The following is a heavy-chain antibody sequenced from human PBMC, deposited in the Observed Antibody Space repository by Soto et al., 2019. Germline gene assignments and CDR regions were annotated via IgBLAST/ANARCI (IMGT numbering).Heavy chain of an antibody. CDR1: GYTFTSYA. CDR2: INVGNGNT. V-gene: IGHV1-3*01. D-gene: IGHD2-21*01. J-gene: IGHJ5*02. Sequence: QVCLVQSGAEVKKPGASVKVSCKASGYTFTSYAMHWVRQAPGQGLEWMGRINVGNGNTEYSQRLQGRVTITRDTSASTVYMELSSRISEDAAVYYCARGHKTCGGKCGTYSWLNPRPQGTRVTV. CDR3: ARGHKTCGGKCGTYSWLNP.